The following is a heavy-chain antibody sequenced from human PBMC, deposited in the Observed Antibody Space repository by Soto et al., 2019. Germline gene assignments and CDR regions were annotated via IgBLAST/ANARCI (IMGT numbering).Heavy chain of an antibody. V-gene: IGHV1-3*01. CDR3: ARPKDYDDCLDL. J-gene: IGHJ4*02. D-gene: IGHD3-22*01. Sequence: GASVKVSCKASGYAFTWVNIHLVRQAPGQRLEWMGWINAGNGNTKYSQKFQGRVTFTRDTSANTAYMEPSSLISEDTAVYYCARPKDYDDCLDLWGQGTLVTVSS. CDR2: INAGNGNT. CDR1: GYAFTWVN.